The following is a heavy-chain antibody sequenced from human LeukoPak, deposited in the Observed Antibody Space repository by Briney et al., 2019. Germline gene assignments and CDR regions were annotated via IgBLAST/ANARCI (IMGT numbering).Heavy chain of an antibody. Sequence: GGSLRLSCAASGFTFGTYSMNWVRQAPGKGLEWVSSISSSSSYIYYADSVKGRFTISRDNAKNSLYLQMNSLRAEDTALYYCARLRTTGTFDYWGQGTLVTVSS. CDR1: GFTFGTYS. D-gene: IGHD1-1*01. J-gene: IGHJ4*02. CDR2: ISSSSSYI. CDR3: ARLRTTGTFDY. V-gene: IGHV3-21*01.